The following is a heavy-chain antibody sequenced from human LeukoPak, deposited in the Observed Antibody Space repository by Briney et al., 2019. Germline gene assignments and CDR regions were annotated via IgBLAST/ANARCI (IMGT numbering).Heavy chain of an antibody. CDR3: AKREYSSSEFDY. V-gene: IGHV3-23*01. Sequence: GGSLRLSCAASGFTFSSYAMSGVRQAPGKGLEWVSAISGSGGSTYYADSVKGRFTISRDNSKNTLYLQMNSLRAEDTAVYYCAKREYSSSEFDYWGQGTLVTVSS. J-gene: IGHJ4*02. D-gene: IGHD6-6*01. CDR1: GFTFSSYA. CDR2: ISGSGGST.